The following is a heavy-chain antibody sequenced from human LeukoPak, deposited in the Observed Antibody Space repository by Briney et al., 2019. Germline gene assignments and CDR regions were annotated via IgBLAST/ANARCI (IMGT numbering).Heavy chain of an antibody. J-gene: IGHJ3*02. V-gene: IGHV3-21*01. Sequence: GGSLRLSCATSGFIFSSDSMIWVRQAPGKGLEWVSSISSSSSYIYYADSVKGRFTISRDNAKNSLYLQMNSLRAEDTAVYYCARARPFPRYYDSSGPLGAFDIWGQGTMVTVSS. CDR2: ISSSSSYI. CDR3: ARARPFPRYYDSSGPLGAFDI. D-gene: IGHD3-22*01. CDR1: GFIFSSDS.